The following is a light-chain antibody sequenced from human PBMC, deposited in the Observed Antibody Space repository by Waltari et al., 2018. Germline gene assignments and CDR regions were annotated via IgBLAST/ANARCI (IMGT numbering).Light chain of an antibody. CDR2: GAS. CDR1: QSVSSSY. CDR3: QQYGTSSWA. Sequence: DIVLTQSPGTLSLSPGERASLSCRASQSVSSSYLAWYQQKPGQAPRLLIFGASSRATDIPDRFSGSGSGTEFTLIISRLEPEDFAVYYCQQYGTSSWAFGQGTRVEIK. V-gene: IGKV3-20*01. J-gene: IGKJ1*01.